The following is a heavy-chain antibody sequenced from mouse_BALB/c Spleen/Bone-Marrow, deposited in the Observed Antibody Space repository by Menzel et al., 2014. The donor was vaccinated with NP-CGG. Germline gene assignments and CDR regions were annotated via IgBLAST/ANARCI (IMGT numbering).Heavy chain of an antibody. D-gene: IGHD2-1*01. CDR1: GFNIKDTY. CDR2: IDPANGNT. J-gene: IGHJ2*01. Sequence: VQLQQPGAELVKPGASVKLSCTASGFNIKDTYMHWVKQRPEQGLEWIGRIDPANGNTNYDPKFQGKATITADTSSNTAYLQVSSLTSEDTAVYYWARSGYGNYGYWGQGTTLTVSS. V-gene: IGHV14-3*02. CDR3: ARSGYGNYGY.